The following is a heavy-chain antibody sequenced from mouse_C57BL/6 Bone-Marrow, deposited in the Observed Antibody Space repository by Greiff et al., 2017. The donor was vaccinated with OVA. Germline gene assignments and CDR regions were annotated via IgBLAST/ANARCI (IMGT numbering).Heavy chain of an antibody. CDR3: ARLRWLLPYYAMDY. CDR2: ISNGGGST. CDR1: GFTFSDYY. Sequence: EVMLVESGGGLVQPGGSLKLSCAASGFTFSDYYMYWVRQTPEKRLEWVAYISNGGGSTYYPDTVKGRFTISRDNAKNTLYLQMSRLKSEDTAMYYCARLRWLLPYYAMDYWGQGTSVTVSS. D-gene: IGHD2-3*01. J-gene: IGHJ4*01. V-gene: IGHV5-12*01.